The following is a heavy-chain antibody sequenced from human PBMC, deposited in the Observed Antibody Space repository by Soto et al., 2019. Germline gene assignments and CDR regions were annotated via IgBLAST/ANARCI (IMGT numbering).Heavy chain of an antibody. V-gene: IGHV1-2*02. CDR2: INPNSGGT. CDR3: ARDPGFSDKTMVYYDFDY. Sequence: ASVKVSCKASGYTFTGYYMHWVRQAPGQGLEWMGWINPNSGGTNYAQKFQGRVTITRDTSISTAYMELSRLRSGDTAVYYCARDPGFSDKTMVYYDFDYWGQGTLVT. CDR1: GYTFTGYY. D-gene: IGHD5-18*01. J-gene: IGHJ4*02.